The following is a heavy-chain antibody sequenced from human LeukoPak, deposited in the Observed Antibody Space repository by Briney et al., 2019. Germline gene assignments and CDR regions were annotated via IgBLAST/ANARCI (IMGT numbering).Heavy chain of an antibody. CDR3: ATGPGLLRITMVRGVMDV. J-gene: IGHJ6*02. CDR2: FDPEDGET. CDR1: GYTLTELS. Sequence: ASVKVSCKVSGYTLTELSMHWVRQAPGKGLEWMGGFDPEDGETIYAQKFQGRVTMTEDTSTDTAYMELSGLRSEDTAVYYCATGPGLLRITMVRGVMDVWGQGTTVTVSS. D-gene: IGHD3-10*01. V-gene: IGHV1-24*01.